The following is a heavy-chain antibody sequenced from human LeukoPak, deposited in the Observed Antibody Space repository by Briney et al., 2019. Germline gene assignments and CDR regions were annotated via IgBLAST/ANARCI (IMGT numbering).Heavy chain of an antibody. CDR3: ARTVDTAMYY. CDR2: ISYDGSNK. V-gene: IGHV3-30-3*01. J-gene: IGHJ4*02. Sequence: PGRSLRLSCAASGFTFSSYAMHWVRQAPGKGLEWVAVISYDGSNKYYADSVKGRFTISRDNSKNTLYLQMNSLRAEDTAVYYCARTVDTAMYYWGQGTLVTVSP. CDR1: GFTFSSYA. D-gene: IGHD5-18*01.